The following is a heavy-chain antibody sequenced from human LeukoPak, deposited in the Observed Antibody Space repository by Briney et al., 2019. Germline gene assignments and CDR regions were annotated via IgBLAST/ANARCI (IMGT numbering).Heavy chain of an antibody. Sequence: GASVKVSCKASGYTFTGYYMHWVRQAPGQGLEWMGRINPNSGGTNYAQKFQGRVTMTRDTSISTAYMELSRLRSDDTAAYYCARASSGSYRINFDYWGQGTLVTVSS. V-gene: IGHV1-2*06. J-gene: IGHJ4*02. D-gene: IGHD1-26*01. CDR2: INPNSGGT. CDR1: GYTFTGYY. CDR3: ARASSGSYRINFDY.